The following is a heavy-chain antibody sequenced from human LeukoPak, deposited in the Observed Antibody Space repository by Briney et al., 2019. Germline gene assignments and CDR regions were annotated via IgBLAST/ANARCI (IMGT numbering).Heavy chain of an antibody. CDR2: IYTSGST. V-gene: IGHV4-4*09. Sequence: SETLSLTCTVSGGSISSYYWSWIRQPPGKGLEWIGYIYTSGSTNYNPSLKSRVTISVDTSKNQFSLKLSSVTAADTAVYYCARLNVVMFDYWGQGTLVTVSS. D-gene: IGHD4-23*01. J-gene: IGHJ4*02. CDR3: ARLNVVMFDY. CDR1: GGSISSYY.